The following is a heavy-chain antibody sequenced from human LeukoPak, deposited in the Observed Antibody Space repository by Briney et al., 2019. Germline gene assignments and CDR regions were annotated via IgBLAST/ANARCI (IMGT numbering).Heavy chain of an antibody. CDR2: MNPNSGNT. D-gene: IGHD5-18*01. CDR1: GYTFTSYD. Sequence: ASVKVSCKASGYTFTSYDINWVRQATGQGLEWMGWMNPNSGNTGYAQKFQGRVTMTRNTSISTAYMELSNLRSEDTAVYYCARGAESYGYEDAFDIWGQGTMVTVSS. CDR3: ARGAESYGYEDAFDI. J-gene: IGHJ3*02. V-gene: IGHV1-8*01.